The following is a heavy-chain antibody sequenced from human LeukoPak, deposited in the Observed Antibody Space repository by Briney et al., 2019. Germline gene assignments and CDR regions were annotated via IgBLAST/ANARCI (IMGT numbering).Heavy chain of an antibody. CDR3: ARAHYLHYYDSSGYAH. CDR2: IYSGGST. CDR1: GFTVSSNY. V-gene: IGHV3-53*01. J-gene: IGHJ4*02. D-gene: IGHD3-22*01. Sequence: GGSLRLSYAAAGFTVSSNYMSWVRQAPGEGLEWVSVIYSGGSTYYTDSVKGRFTISRDNAKNSLYLQMNSLRAEDTAVYYCARAHYLHYYDSSGYAHWGQGTLVTVSS.